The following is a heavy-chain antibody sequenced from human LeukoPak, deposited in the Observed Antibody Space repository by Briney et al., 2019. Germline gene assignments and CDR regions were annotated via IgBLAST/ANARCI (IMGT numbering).Heavy chain of an antibody. CDR1: GRSLRSYY. CDR2: IYYSGST. Sequence: SEPLSLTCTVSGRSLRSYYWSWIRPPPGKGLEWIGYIYYSGSTNYNPSLKSRVTISVDTSKNQFSLTLGSVTAADTAVYYCARVVAARPYYFDYWGQGTLVTVSS. CDR3: ARVVAARPYYFDY. D-gene: IGHD6-6*01. J-gene: IGHJ4*02. V-gene: IGHV4-59*01.